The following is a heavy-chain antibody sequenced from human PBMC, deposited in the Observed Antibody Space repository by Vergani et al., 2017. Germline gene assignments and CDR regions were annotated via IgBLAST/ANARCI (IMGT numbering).Heavy chain of an antibody. Sequence: QVQVVQSGAEVKKSGASVKVSCKTSVYTFSNYYMHWVRQAPGQGLEWMGIINPSGGHTNYAQKFLGRVTMTRDTSTSTVYMELSSLRSEDTAIYYCARGDYGILTGYRYWGQGTLVTVSA. J-gene: IGHJ4*02. D-gene: IGHD3-9*01. CDR3: ARGDYGILTGYRY. CDR2: INPSGGHT. CDR1: VYTFSNYY. V-gene: IGHV1-46*03.